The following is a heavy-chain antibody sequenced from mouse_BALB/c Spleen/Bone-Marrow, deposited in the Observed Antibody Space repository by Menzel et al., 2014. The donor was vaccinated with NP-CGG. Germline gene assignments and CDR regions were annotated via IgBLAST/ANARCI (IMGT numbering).Heavy chain of an antibody. CDR1: GFTFSSYG. Sequence: EVKLMESGGGLVQPGGSLKLSCAASGFTFSSYGMSWVRQTPDKRLELVATINSNGGSTYYPDSVKGRFTISRDTAKNTLYLQMSSLKSEEKAMYYCVRGNYGNYVDYFDFWGQGTTLTVSS. D-gene: IGHD2-1*01. CDR3: VRGNYGNYVDYFDF. CDR2: INSNGGST. J-gene: IGHJ2*01. V-gene: IGHV5-6-3*01.